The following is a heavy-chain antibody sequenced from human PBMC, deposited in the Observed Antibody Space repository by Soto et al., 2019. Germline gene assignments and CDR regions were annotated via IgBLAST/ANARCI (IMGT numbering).Heavy chain of an antibody. CDR2: ISASGGNT. D-gene: IGHD5-18*01. V-gene: IGHV3-23*01. CDR3: AKALSGYSYPQFDY. J-gene: IGHJ4*02. CDR1: GFTFTSYA. Sequence: GGYLRLSCAASGFTFTSYALSWVRQPPGKGLQWLSSISASGGNTYYADSVKGRFTISRDNPKNTLYLQINSLRADDTAVYYCAKALSGYSYPQFDYWGQGTLVTVSS.